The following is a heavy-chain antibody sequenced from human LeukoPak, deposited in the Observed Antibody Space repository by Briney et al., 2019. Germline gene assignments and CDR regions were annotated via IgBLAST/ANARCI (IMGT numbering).Heavy chain of an antibody. Sequence: GGSLRLSCAASGFIFSNYAMTWVRQAPRKGLEWVSSSGSTTDYSDSVKGRFTISRDNSKNTLYLQMNSLRADDTAVYYCTRDSSYGDYSTAFDYWGQGALVTVSS. J-gene: IGHJ4*02. CDR2: SGSTT. CDR1: GFIFSNYA. D-gene: IGHD4-17*01. CDR3: TRDSSYGDYSTAFDY. V-gene: IGHV3-23*01.